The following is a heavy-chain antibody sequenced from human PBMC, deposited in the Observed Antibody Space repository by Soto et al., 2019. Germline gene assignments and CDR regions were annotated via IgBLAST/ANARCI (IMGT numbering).Heavy chain of an antibody. V-gene: IGHV3-74*01. CDR2: INGDGSYT. Sequence: EVQLVESGGGLVQPGGSLRLSCAASGFTFSTYWMHWVRQAPEKGLLWVSHINGDGSYTDFADSVKGRFTISRDNAKNTVYLQMQSLRVEDTAVYFCLRTCHGFDIWGPGTTVTVSS. CDR3: LRTCHGFDI. CDR1: GFTFSTYW. J-gene: IGHJ3*02.